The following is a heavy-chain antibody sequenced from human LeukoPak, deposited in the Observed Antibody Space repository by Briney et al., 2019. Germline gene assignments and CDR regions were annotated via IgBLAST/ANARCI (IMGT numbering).Heavy chain of an antibody. J-gene: IGHJ4*02. CDR1: GFTFSSYA. D-gene: IGHD5-24*01. CDR2: ISYDGSNK. CDR3: ARDRDGYNY. Sequence: GGSLRLSCAASGFTFSSYAMHWVRQAPGKGLEWVAVISYDGSNKYYADSVEGRFTISRDNSKNTLYLQMNSLRAEDTAVYYCARDRDGYNYWGQGTLVTVSS. V-gene: IGHV3-30*04.